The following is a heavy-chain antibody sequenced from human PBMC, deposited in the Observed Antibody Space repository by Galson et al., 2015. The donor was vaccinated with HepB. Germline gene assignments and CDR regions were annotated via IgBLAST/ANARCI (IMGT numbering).Heavy chain of an antibody. J-gene: IGHJ4*02. V-gene: IGHV3-23*01. CDR3: AKGYPTAADY. Sequence: SLRLSCAASGFTFSSYAMSWVRQAPGKGLEWVSGISDSGGDTYYADSVKGRFTISRDNSKNTLWLQMNSLRAGDTAVYYCAKGYPTAADYWGQGTLVTVSS. D-gene: IGHD4-11*01. CDR1: GFTFSSYA. CDR2: ISDSGGDT.